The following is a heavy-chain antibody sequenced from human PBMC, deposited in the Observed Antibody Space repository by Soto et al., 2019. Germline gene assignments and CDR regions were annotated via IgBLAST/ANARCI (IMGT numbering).Heavy chain of an antibody. V-gene: IGHV3-11*06. D-gene: IGHD6-25*01. Sequence: QVQLVESGGGLVKPGGSLRLSCAASGFSFSHNYMNWIRQAPGKGLEWLSYISGSSSDTNYADSVRGRFTISRDNAKNSLYLQMNSLRVEDTGVYYCVKEARLADVWGQGTTVTVSS. J-gene: IGHJ6*02. CDR2: ISGSSSDT. CDR3: VKEARLADV. CDR1: GFSFSHNY.